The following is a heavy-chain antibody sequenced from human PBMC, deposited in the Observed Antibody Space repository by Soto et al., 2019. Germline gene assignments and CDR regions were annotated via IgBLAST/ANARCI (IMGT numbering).Heavy chain of an antibody. V-gene: IGHV3-9*01. D-gene: IGHD6-25*01. CDR3: AKDWSPAGPMDV. J-gene: IGHJ6*03. CDR2: ISWNSGSI. Sequence: GGSLRLSCAASGFTFDDYAMHWVRQAPGKGLEWVSGISWNSGSIGYADSVKGRFTISRDNAKNSLYLQMNSLRAEDTALYYCAKDWSPAGPMDVWGKGTTVTVSS. CDR1: GFTFDDYA.